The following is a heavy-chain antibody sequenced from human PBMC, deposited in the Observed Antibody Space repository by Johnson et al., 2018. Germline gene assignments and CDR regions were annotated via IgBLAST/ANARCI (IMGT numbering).Heavy chain of an antibody. V-gene: IGHV3-30*03. D-gene: IGHD6-6*01. J-gene: IGHJ6*02. CDR1: GFTFSSYG. CDR2: ISYDGSNK. Sequence: QVQLVQSGGGVVQPGRSLRLSCAASGFTFSSYGMHWVRQAPGKGLEWVAVISYDGSNKYYADSVKGRFTISRDNSKNTLYLQMNSLRAEDTAVYYCARDRPVYGMDVWGQGTTVTVSS. CDR3: ARDRPVYGMDV.